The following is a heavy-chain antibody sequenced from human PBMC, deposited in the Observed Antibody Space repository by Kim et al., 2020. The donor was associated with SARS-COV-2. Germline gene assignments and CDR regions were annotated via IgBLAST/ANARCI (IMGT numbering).Heavy chain of an antibody. D-gene: IGHD3-10*01. V-gene: IGHV4-39*01. CDR1: GGSISSSSYY. CDR2: IYYSGST. J-gene: IGHJ3*02. Sequence: SETLSLTCTVSGGSISSSSYYWGWIRQPSGKGLEWIGSIYYSGSTNYNPSLKSRVTISVDTSKNQFSLKLSSVTAADTAVYYCARHIWFGPDYDAFDIWGQGTMVTVSS. CDR3: ARHIWFGPDYDAFDI.